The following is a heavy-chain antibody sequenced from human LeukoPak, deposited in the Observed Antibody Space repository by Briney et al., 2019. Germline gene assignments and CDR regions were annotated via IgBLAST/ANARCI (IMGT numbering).Heavy chain of an antibody. V-gene: IGHV4-61*01. J-gene: IGHJ3*02. CDR3: AGALVRGVIRSGSAFDI. CDR1: GYSISSGYY. D-gene: IGHD3-10*01. CDR2: IYYSGST. Sequence: SETLSLTCTVSGYSISSGYYWSWIRQPPGKGLEWIGYIYYSGSTNYNPSLKSRVTISVDTSKNQFSLKLSSVTAADTAVYYCAGALVRGVIRSGSAFDIWGQGTMVTVSS.